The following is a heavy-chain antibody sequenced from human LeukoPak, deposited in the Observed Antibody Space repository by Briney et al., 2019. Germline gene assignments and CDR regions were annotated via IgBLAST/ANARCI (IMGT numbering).Heavy chain of an antibody. CDR1: GGSFSGYY. J-gene: IGHJ4*02. D-gene: IGHD2-15*01. Sequence: SETLSLTCAVSGGSFSGYYWSWIRQPPGKGLEWIGEINHSGRTDYNPSLKSRVTISVDTSKNQFSLKLSSVTAADTAVYYCARDPIYCSGGSCYSYFDFWGQGTLVTVSS. CDR3: ARDPIYCSGGSCYSYFDF. CDR2: INHSGRT. V-gene: IGHV4-34*01.